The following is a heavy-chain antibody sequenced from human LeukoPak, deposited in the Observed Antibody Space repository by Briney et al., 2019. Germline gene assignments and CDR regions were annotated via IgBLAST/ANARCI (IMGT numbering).Heavy chain of an antibody. J-gene: IGHJ4*02. CDR2: INPNSGGT. CDR3: ARLQGYSGYDWVFDY. CDR1: GYTFTGYY. V-gene: IGHV1-2*06. D-gene: IGHD5-12*01. Sequence: ASVKVSCKASGYTFTGYYMHWVRQAPVQGLEWMGRINPNSGGTNYAQKFQGRVTMTRDTSISTAYMELSRLRSDDTAVYYCARLQGYSGYDWVFDYWGQGTLVTVSS.